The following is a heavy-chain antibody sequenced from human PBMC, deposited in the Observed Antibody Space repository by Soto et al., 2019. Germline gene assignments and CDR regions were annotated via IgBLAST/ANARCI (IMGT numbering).Heavy chain of an antibody. J-gene: IGHJ5*02. CDR3: ARDRSLELQGWFDP. D-gene: IGHD1-7*01. CDR2: IYHSGSA. CDR1: GASISGGGYS. Sequence: QLQLQESGSGLVKPSQTLSLTCAVSGASISGGGYSWSWIRQPPGKGLEWIGYIYHSGSAFYNPSLKSRVTMSVDRSKNQFSLRVTSVTAADTAVYYCARDRSLELQGWFDPWGQGTLVTVSS. V-gene: IGHV4-30-2*01.